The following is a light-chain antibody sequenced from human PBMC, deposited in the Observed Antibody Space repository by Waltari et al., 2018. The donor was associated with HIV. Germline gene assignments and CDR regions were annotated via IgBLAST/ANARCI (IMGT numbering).Light chain of an antibody. J-gene: IGLJ2*01. CDR1: KLGDNY. V-gene: IGLV3-1*01. CDR2: QDN. Sequence: SYELTQPPSVSVSPGQTASITCPGDKLGDNYACWYQQKPGQSPVLVIYQDNKRPSGIPERFSGSNSGNTATLTIIGTQAMDEADYYCQAWDSSDVVFGGGTKLTVL. CDR3: QAWDSSDVV.